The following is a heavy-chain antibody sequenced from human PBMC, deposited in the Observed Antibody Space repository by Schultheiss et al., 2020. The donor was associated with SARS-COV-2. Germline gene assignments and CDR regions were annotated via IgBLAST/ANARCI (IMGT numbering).Heavy chain of an antibody. CDR1: GFTFRSYA. J-gene: IGHJ4*02. Sequence: GGSLRLSCAATGFTFRSYAMSWVRQAPGKGLEWVASITGSGGTTSYADSVKGRFTISRDNSKNTLYLQMNSLRAEDTAVYYCAMMQQLVHDYWGQGTLVTVSS. CDR2: ITGSGGTT. CDR3: AMMQQLVHDY. D-gene: IGHD6-13*01. V-gene: IGHV3-23*01.